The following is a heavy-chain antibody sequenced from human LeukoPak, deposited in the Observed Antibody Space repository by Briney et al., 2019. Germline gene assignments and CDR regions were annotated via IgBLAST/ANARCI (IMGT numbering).Heavy chain of an antibody. D-gene: IGHD1-26*01. Sequence: GESLKISCHGSGSSFNTYWFGWGRQMPGKGLEWMGIIYPGDSDTRYSPSFQGQVTISADKSISTAYLQWSSLKASDTAMYHRGSIQIEEATRSPFDSWGQGTLVTVSS. CDR3: GSIQIEEATRSPFDS. V-gene: IGHV5-51*01. CDR1: GSSFNTYW. CDR2: IYPGDSDT. J-gene: IGHJ4*02.